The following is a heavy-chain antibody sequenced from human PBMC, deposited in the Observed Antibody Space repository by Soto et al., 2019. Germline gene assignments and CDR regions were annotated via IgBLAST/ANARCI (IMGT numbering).Heavy chain of an antibody. Sequence: QVQLVQSGAEVKKPGASVKVSCKASGYNFNNYFLHWVRQAPGQGLEWMGYIFPGGGNTGYTQSCQGRLTVTMDTSTTTVYMDLSSVRPEDTAVYYCAREYSPGLFEYWGQGTLVTVSS. V-gene: IGHV1-46*02. D-gene: IGHD5-12*01. J-gene: IGHJ4*02. CDR2: IFPGGGNT. CDR3: AREYSPGLFEY. CDR1: GYNFNNYF.